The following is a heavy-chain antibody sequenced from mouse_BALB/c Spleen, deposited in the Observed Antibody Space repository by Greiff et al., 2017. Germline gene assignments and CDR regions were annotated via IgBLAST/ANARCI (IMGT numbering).Heavy chain of an antibody. Sequence: EVQLQESGPGLVKPSQSLSLTCTVTGYSITSDYAWNWIRQLPGNQLGWMGYISYSGSTSYNPSLKGRISITRDTSKNQFFLQLNSVTTEDTATYYCARCTAWLGRFAYWGQGTLVTVSA. CDR2: ISYSGST. CDR1: GYSITSDYA. CDR3: ARCTAWLGRFAY. V-gene: IGHV3-2*02. J-gene: IGHJ3*01. D-gene: IGHD2-14*01.